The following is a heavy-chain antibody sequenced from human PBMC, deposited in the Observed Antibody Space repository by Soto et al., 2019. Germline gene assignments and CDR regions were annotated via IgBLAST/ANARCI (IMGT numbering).Heavy chain of an antibody. J-gene: IGHJ6*02. CDR2: ISSSSTI. V-gene: IGHV3-48*02. CDR1: GFTFSSYS. D-gene: IGHD2-2*01. CDR3: ARVGIVVVPAATQEPYYYYGMDV. Sequence: GGSLRLSCAASGFTFSSYSMNWVRQAPGKGLEWVSYISSSSTIYYADSVKGRFTISRDNAKNSLYLQMNSLRDEDTAVYYCARVGIVVVPAATQEPYYYYGMDVWGQGTTVTVSS.